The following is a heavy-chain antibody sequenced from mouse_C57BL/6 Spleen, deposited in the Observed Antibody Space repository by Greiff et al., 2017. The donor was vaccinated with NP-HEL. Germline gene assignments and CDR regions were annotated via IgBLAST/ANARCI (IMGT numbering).Heavy chain of an antibody. J-gene: IGHJ1*03. CDR2: FHPYNDDT. V-gene: IGHV1-47*01. Sequence: QVQLKQSGAELVKPGASVKMSCKASGYTFTTYPIEWMKQNHGKSLEWIGNFHPYNDDTKYNEKFKGKATLTVEKSSSTVYLELSRLTSDDSAVYYCARRSYGSSYSYFDVWGTGTTVTVSS. CDR3: ARRSYGSSYSYFDV. CDR1: GYTFTTYP. D-gene: IGHD1-1*01.